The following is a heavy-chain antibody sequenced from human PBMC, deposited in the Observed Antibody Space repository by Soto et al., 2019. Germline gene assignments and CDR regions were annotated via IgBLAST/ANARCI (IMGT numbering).Heavy chain of an antibody. CDR3: ARDTTGYCSSSNCYGFDY. J-gene: IGHJ4*02. Sequence: EVQLVESGGGLVKPGGSLRLACAASGFTFSSYSINWVRQAPGKGLEWGSSISSSSSYIYYVDSVKGRFTSSKDNAKNYRYLKMNGLRAEDTDVYYFARDTTGYCSSSNCYGFDYWGRGTVDIVS. D-gene: IGHD2-2*01. V-gene: IGHV3-21*01. CDR1: GFTFSSYS. CDR2: ISSSSSYI.